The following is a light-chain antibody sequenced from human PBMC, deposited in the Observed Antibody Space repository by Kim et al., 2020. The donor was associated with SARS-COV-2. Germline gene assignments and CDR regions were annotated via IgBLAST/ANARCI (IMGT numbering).Light chain of an antibody. CDR1: SSDVGGYYY. V-gene: IGLV2-14*01. CDR2: NVS. Sequence: QSALTQPASVSGSPGQSITISCTGTSSDVGGYYYVSWYQQHPGTAPKLIIYNVSERPSGVSNRFSGSKSDNTASLTISGLQAEDEALYYCSSYTITNTYVFGTGTKVTVL. CDR3: SSYTITNTYV. J-gene: IGLJ1*01.